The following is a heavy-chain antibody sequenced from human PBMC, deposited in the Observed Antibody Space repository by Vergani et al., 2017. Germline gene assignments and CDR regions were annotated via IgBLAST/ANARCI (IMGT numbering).Heavy chain of an antibody. CDR2: IYYSGST. CDR3: ARHSXVEWLVKLGWIDP. V-gene: IGHV4-39*01. Sequence: QLQLQESGPGLVKPSATLSLTCSVSGASIRSRNYYWGWIRQPPGKGLEWIASIYYSGSTYYNPSLKSRVTISVDTSKNQFSLKLSSVTAADTAVYFCARHSXVEWLVKLGWIDPWGQGILVIVSS. D-gene: IGHD6-19*01. CDR1: GASIRSRNYY. J-gene: IGHJ5*02.